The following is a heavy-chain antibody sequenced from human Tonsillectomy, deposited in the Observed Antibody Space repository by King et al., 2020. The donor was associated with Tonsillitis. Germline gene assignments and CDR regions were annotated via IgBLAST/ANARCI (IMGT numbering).Heavy chain of an antibody. V-gene: IGHV4-38-2*02. CDR2: IHQSGST. J-gene: IGHJ4*02. D-gene: IGHD3-22*01. CDR1: GYSISNGYL. CDR3: ARELNYYDSSGYQP. Sequence: QLQESGPGLLKPSETLSLTCAVSGYSISNGYLWGWIRQPPGKGLEWIGSIHQSGSTSYSPSPKRRVTLLVDTSKNHFSLKLSSVTAADTAVYYCARELNYYDSSGYQPWGQGTLVTVSS.